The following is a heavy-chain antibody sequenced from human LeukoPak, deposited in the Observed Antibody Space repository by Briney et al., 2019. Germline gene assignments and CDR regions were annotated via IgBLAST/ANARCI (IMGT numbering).Heavy chain of an antibody. D-gene: IGHD1-26*01. J-gene: IGHJ4*02. V-gene: IGHV3-21*01. CDR3: ARENSGTFDY. CDR2: IISSSSFI. Sequence: GGSLRLSCTASGFAFNTYTMNWVRQAPGKGLEWVSSIISSSSFIYYADSVKGRFTISRDNAKNSLYLQMNSLRAEDTAVYYCARENSGTFDYWGQGTLVTVSS. CDR1: GFAFNTYT.